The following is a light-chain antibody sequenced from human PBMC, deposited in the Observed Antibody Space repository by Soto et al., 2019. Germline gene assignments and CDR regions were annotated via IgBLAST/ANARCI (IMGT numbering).Light chain of an antibody. Sequence: DIVMTPCPLTLSASPGDRATRSCRASQSVTSFLAWYQQKPGQAHRLLIYDASKRATGIPARFSGSGSGTDFTLTISSLEPEEFAVYLCQQRSNWSTTVGQGTKVDIK. CDR1: QSVTSF. J-gene: IGKJ1*01. CDR2: DAS. V-gene: IGKV3-11*01. CDR3: QQRSNWSTT.